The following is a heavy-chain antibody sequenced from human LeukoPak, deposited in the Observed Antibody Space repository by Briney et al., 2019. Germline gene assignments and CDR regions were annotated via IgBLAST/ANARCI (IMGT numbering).Heavy chain of an antibody. J-gene: IGHJ4*02. CDR1: VGSFNGYY. D-gene: IGHD3-3*01. CDR3: AREYYPSGPGNGYPY. Sequence: SETLSLTCAVYVGSFNGYYWGWIRQPPGKGLEWIGEINHSGSTNYNPSLKSRVTISVDTSKNQFSLKLSSVTAADTAVYYCAREYYPSGPGNGYPYWGQGTLVTVSS. V-gene: IGHV4-34*01. CDR2: INHSGST.